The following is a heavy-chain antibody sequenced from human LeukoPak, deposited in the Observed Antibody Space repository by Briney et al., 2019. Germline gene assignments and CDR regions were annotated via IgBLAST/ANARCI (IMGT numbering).Heavy chain of an antibody. D-gene: IGHD3-10*01. CDR2: VRYDGSSK. CDR3: AKDPHYYGSGTQEFDP. V-gene: IGHV3-30*02. Sequence: GGSLRLSCVASGFTFNRFGMHWVRQAPGKGLEWVAFVRYDGSSKQYGDPVKGRVTIFRDNSKNTLYLQMNSLRPEDTAMYYCAKDPHYYGSGTQEFDPWGPGTLVTVSS. CDR1: GFTFNRFG. J-gene: IGHJ5*02.